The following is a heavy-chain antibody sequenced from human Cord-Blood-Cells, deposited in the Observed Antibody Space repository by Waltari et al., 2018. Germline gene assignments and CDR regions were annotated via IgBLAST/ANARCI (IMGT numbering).Heavy chain of an antibody. CDR2: IYHSGIA. V-gene: IGHV4-4*02. D-gene: IGHD1-1*01. CDR1: GGSISSSNW. CDR3: ARDPLNWNIYYYYYGMDV. Sequence: QVQLQESGPGLVKPSGTLSLTCAVSGGSISSSNWWSWVRQPPGKGLEWIGEIYHSGIAIYNPARKSRGTISIDKSKNQFSLKLSSVTAADTAVYYCARDPLNWNIYYYYYGMDVWGQRTTVTVSS. J-gene: IGHJ6*02.